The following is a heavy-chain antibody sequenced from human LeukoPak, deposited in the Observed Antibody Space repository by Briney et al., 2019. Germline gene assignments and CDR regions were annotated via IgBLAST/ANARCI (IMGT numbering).Heavy chain of an antibody. CDR1: GGSFSGYY. CDR3: ARVGYYYGSGTDY. CDR2: INHSGST. J-gene: IGHJ4*02. D-gene: IGHD3-10*01. Sequence: SETLSLTCAVYGGSFSGYYWSWIRQPPGKGLEWIGEINHSGSTNYNPSLKSRVTISVDTSKNQFSLKLSSVTAAGTAVYYCARVGYYYGSGTDYWGQGTLVTVSS. V-gene: IGHV4-34*01.